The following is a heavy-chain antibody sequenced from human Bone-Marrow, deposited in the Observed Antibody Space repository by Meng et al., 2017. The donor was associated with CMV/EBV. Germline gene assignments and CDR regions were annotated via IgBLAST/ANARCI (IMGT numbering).Heavy chain of an antibody. CDR2: INSDGSST. Sequence: GESRKLSCAASGFTFSSYWMHWVRQAPGKGLVWVSRINSDGSSTSYADSVKGRFTISRDNAKNPLYLQMNSLRAEDTAVYYCARGNYDFWSGYYYYYYGMDVWGQGTTATVPS. D-gene: IGHD3-3*01. CDR1: GFTFSSYW. J-gene: IGHJ6*02. CDR3: ARGNYDFWSGYYYYYYGMDV. V-gene: IGHV3-74*01.